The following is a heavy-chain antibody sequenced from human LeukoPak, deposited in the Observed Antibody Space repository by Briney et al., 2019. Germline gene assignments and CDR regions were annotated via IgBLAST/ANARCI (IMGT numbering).Heavy chain of an antibody. CDR2: MNPNSGNT. V-gene: IGHV1-8*01. CDR1: GYTFTSYD. Sequence: GASVKVSCKASGYTFTSYDINWVRQATGQGLEWMGWMNPNSGNTGYAQKFRGRVTMTRDTSISTAYMELSSLRSEDTAAYYCAKAGIVATMNVNWFDPWGQGTLVTVSS. CDR3: AKAGIVATMNVNWFDP. D-gene: IGHD5-12*01. J-gene: IGHJ5*02.